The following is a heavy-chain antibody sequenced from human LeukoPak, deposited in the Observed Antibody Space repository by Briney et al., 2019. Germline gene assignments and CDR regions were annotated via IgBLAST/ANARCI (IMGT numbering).Heavy chain of an antibody. CDR2: ISNSGGST. CDR3: ARGGGSSVFDY. CDR1: GYTFTIYA. V-gene: IGHV3-23*01. D-gene: IGHD2-15*01. J-gene: IGHJ4*02. Sequence: SCKASGYTFTIYAMSWVRQAPGKGLEWVSSISNSGGSTYYADSVKGRFTVSRDNSKNTLYLQVSSLRAEDTAVYYCARGGGSSVFDYWGQGALVTVSS.